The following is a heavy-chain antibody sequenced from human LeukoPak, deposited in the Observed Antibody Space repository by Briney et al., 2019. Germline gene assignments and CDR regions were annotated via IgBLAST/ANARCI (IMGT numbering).Heavy chain of an antibody. CDR2: IYPGDSDT. V-gene: IGHV5-51*01. Sequence: GGSLKIPCKGSGYRFTSYSIGWLGQMPGKGLDWMGIIYPGDSDTRYSPSFQGQVTISADKSISTAYLQWSSLKASDTAMYYCARGASSIKWFDPWGQGTLVTVSS. CDR3: ARGASSIKWFDP. D-gene: IGHD6-13*01. CDR1: GYRFTSYS. J-gene: IGHJ5*02.